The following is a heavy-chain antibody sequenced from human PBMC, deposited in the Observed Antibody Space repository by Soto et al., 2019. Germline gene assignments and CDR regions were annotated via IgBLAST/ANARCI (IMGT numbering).Heavy chain of an antibody. CDR3: ARSRYYYGSGSYYAHFYFDY. D-gene: IGHD3-10*01. CDR2: INHSGST. J-gene: IGHJ4*02. V-gene: IGHV4-34*01. Sequence: ETLSLTCAVYGGSFSGYYWSWIRQPPGKGLDWIGEINHSGSTNYNPSLKSRVTISVDTSKNQFSLKLSSVTAADTAVYYCARSRYYYGSGSYYAHFYFDYWGQGTLVTVSS. CDR1: GGSFSGYY.